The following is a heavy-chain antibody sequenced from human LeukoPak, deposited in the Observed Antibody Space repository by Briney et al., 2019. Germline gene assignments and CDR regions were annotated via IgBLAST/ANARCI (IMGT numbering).Heavy chain of an antibody. V-gene: IGHV1-3*01. CDR3: ARGGDGYNLVLLAYYFDY. Sequence: GASVKVSCKASGYTFTSYAMHWVRQAPGQRLEWMGWINAGNGNTKYSQKFQGRVTITRDTSASTAYMELSSLRSEDTAVYYCARGGDGYNLVLLAYYFDYWGQGTLVTVSS. CDR1: GYTFTSYA. CDR2: INAGNGNT. J-gene: IGHJ4*02. D-gene: IGHD5-24*01.